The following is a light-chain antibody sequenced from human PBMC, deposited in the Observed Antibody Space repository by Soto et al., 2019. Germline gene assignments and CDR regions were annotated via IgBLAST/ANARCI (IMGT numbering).Light chain of an antibody. CDR3: ATWDDRLTGWV. Sequence: QSVLTQPPPVSGAPGQRVTISCTGSSSNIGAGYDVHWYQQFPGTAPRLLIYANNNRPSGVPDRFSGSKSGTSASLAITGLQADDEAEYYCATWDDRLTGWVFGGGTKVTVL. CDR1: SSNIGAGYD. CDR2: ANN. V-gene: IGLV1-40*01. J-gene: IGLJ3*02.